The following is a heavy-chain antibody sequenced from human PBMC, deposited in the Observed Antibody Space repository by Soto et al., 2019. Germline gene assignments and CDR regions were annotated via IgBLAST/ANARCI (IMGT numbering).Heavy chain of an antibody. V-gene: IGHV3-7*03. CDR1: GFTFSSYW. D-gene: IGHD5-18*01. CDR2: IKQDGSEK. J-gene: IGHJ4*02. CDR3: ARDGRGYSYGLDY. Sequence: GGSLRLSCAASGFTFSSYWMSWVRQAPGKGLEWVANIKQDGSEKYYVDSVKGRFTISRDNAKNSLYLQMNSLRAEDTAVYYCARDGRGYSYGLDYGGQGTLVTVSS.